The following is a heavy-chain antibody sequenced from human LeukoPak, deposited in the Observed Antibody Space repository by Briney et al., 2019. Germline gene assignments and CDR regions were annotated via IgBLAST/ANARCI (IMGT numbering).Heavy chain of an antibody. D-gene: IGHD6-25*01. J-gene: IGHJ4*02. CDR3: ARGTAAGVSSPNY. V-gene: IGHV1-2*02. CDR2: INPNSGDT. CDR1: GYTFTGYY. Sequence: ASVKVSCKASGYTFTGYYMHWVRQAPGQGLEWMGWINPNSGDTNYAQKFRGRVTMTRDTSISTAYMELSRLSSDDTAVYYCARGTAAGVSSPNYWGQGTLVTVSS.